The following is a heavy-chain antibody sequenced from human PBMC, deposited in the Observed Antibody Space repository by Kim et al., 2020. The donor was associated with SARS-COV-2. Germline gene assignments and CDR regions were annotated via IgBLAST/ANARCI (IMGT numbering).Heavy chain of an antibody. Sequence: YADTGKGRLTISRDNSKNTLYLQMNSLRAEDTAVYYCAKDRTSGSYYDYWGQGTLVTVSS. D-gene: IGHD1-26*01. CDR3: AKDRTSGSYYDY. J-gene: IGHJ4*02. V-gene: IGHV3-23*01.